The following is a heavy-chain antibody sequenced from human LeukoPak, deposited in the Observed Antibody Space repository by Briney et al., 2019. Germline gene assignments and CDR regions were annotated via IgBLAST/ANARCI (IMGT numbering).Heavy chain of an antibody. J-gene: IGHJ6*02. CDR2: ISYDGSNK. CDR3: AKDRHCSGGSCYPGPYYYGMDV. CDR1: GFTFSSYG. D-gene: IGHD2-15*01. V-gene: IGHV3-30*18. Sequence: GGSLRLSCAASGFTFSSYGMHWVRQAPGKGLGWVAVISYDGSNKYYADSVKGRFTISRDSSKNTLYLQMNSLRAEDTAVYYCAKDRHCSGGSCYPGPYYYGMDVWGQGTTVTVSS.